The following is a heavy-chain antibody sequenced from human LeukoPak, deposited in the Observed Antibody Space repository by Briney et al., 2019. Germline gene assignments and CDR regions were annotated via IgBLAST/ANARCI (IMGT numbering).Heavy chain of an antibody. J-gene: IGHJ4*02. CDR3: ARDCSSTSCYFDY. D-gene: IGHD2-2*01. V-gene: IGHV3-21*01. Sequence: SGGSLRLSCAASGFTFTSYSMNWVRQAPGRGLEWVSSIRFTGSYIYYADSVKGRFTISRDDAKNLLSLQVISLRVEDTAVYYCARDCSSTSCYFDYWGQGTLVTVSS. CDR2: IRFTGSYI. CDR1: GFTFTSYS.